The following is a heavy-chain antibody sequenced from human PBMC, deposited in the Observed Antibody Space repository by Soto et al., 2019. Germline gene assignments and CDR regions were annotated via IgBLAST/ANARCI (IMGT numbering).Heavy chain of an antibody. V-gene: IGHV4-31*03. CDR1: GDSISSGAYH. Sequence: QVQLRESGPGLVKASQILSLTCTVSGDSISSGAYHWSWVRQHPGQGLEWMGYISYAGSTYYNPSLXXRITISLDTSKXLXSXXLSSVTVADTAVFYCARGTLASDFASGSYPEAFDAWGQGTLVTVSS. D-gene: IGHD6-19*01. CDR3: ARGTLASDFASGSYPEAFDA. CDR2: ISYAGST. J-gene: IGHJ4*02.